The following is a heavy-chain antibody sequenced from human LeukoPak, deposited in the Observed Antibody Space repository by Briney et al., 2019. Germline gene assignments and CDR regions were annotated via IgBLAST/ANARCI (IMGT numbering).Heavy chain of an antibody. D-gene: IGHD3-22*01. CDR1: GGSINNYY. CDR3: ARYYDRSGYWSTPHFDY. J-gene: IGHJ4*02. Sequence: SETLSLTCTVSGGSINNYYWSWIRQPPGKGLQYIGYIQYSGSTNYNPSLKSRVTISVDTSKNQFSLKLSSVTAADTAVYYCARYYDRSGYWSTPHFDYWGQGTLVTVSS. CDR2: IQYSGST. V-gene: IGHV4-59*01.